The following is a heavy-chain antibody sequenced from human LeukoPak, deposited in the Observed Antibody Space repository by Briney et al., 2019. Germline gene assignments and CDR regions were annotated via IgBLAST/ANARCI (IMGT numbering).Heavy chain of an antibody. CDR1: GFTFSSYA. CDR2: ISGSGSST. D-gene: IGHD2/OR15-2a*01. V-gene: IGHV3-23*01. CDR3: AKSARSMALTTPVDY. J-gene: IGHJ4*02. Sequence: GGSLRLSCAASGFTFSSYAMNWVRQAPGKGPEWVSGISGSGSSTYYADSVKGRFTISRDNSKNTLYLQMNSLRAEDTAVYYCAKSARSMALTTPVDYRGQGTLVIVSS.